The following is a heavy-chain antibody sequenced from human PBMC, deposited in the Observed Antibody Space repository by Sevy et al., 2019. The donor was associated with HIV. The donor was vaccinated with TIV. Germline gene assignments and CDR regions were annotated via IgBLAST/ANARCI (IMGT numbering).Heavy chain of an antibody. CDR3: AKDLTGRYSSSSGDFDY. CDR1: GFTFSSYE. D-gene: IGHD6-6*01. Sequence: GGYLRLSCAASGFTFSSYEMNWVRQAPGKGLEWVSYISSSGSTIYYADSVKGRFTISRDNSKNTLYLQMNSLRAEDTAVYYCAKDLTGRYSSSSGDFDYWGQGTLVTVSS. V-gene: IGHV3-48*03. CDR2: ISSSGSTI. J-gene: IGHJ4*02.